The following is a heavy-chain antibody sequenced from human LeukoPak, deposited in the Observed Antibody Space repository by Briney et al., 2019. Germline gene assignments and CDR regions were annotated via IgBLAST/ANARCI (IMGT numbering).Heavy chain of an antibody. CDR3: ARGAVAIDY. CDR1: GFTFSNYE. Sequence: GGSLRLSCAASGFTFSNYEMNWVRQAPGKGLEWVSYISSSGSTIFYADSVKGRFTISRDNAKNSLYLQMNSLRAQDTAVYYCARGAVAIDYWGQGTLVTVSS. J-gene: IGHJ4*02. V-gene: IGHV3-48*03. CDR2: ISSSGSTI.